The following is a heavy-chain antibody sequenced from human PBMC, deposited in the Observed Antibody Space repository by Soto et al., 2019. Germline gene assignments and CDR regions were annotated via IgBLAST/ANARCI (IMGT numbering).Heavy chain of an antibody. Sequence: GGSLRLSCAASGFTFSGSAMHWVRQASGKGLEWVGRIRSKANSYATAYAASVKGRFTISRDDSKNTAYLQMNSLKTEDTAVYYCTSKRPTYYDFWSGNGYPNYYYYGMDVWGQGTTVTVSS. D-gene: IGHD3-3*01. V-gene: IGHV3-73*01. J-gene: IGHJ6*02. CDR2: IRSKANSYAT. CDR3: TSKRPTYYDFWSGNGYPNYYYYGMDV. CDR1: GFTFSGSA.